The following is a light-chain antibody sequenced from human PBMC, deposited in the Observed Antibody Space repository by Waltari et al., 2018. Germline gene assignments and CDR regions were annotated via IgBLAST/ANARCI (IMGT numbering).Light chain of an antibody. CDR2: EVS. V-gene: IGLV2-14*01. CDR1: SSDAGGYNY. J-gene: IGLJ1*01. CDR3: SSYTSSSTLL. Sequence: QSALTQPASVSGSPGQSITISCTGTSSDAGGYNYVSWYQQHPGKAPKLMIYEVSNRPSGVSNRFSGSKSGNTASLTISGLQAEDEADYYCSSYTSSSTLLFGTGTKVTVL.